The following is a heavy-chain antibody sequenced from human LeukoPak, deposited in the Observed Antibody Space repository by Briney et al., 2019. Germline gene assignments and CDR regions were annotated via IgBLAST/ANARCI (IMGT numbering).Heavy chain of an antibody. V-gene: IGHV3-30-3*01. CDR3: ARVDILAGYPIDY. CDR2: ISYDGSNK. J-gene: IGHJ4*02. CDR1: GFTFSSYV. D-gene: IGHD3-9*01. Sequence: GGSLRLSCAASGFTFSSYVMHWVRQAPGKGLEWVAVISYDGSNKYYTDSVKGRFTISRDNAKNSLYLQMNSLRAEDTAVYYCARVDILAGYPIDYWGQGTLVTVSS.